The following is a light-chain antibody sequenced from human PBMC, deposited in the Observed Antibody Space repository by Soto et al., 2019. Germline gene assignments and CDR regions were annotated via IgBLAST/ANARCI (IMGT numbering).Light chain of an antibody. J-gene: IGKJ4*01. CDR3: QQTYRTPLT. CDR1: QYIGRY. Sequence: DIQMTQSPSSLSASVGDRVTITCRAGQYIGRYLKWYQQKPGKANKLLIYAASSLHSGVPSRFSGSGSGTDFTLTISSLQPEDFATYSCQQTYRTPLTFGGGTKVEIK. CDR2: AAS. V-gene: IGKV1-39*01.